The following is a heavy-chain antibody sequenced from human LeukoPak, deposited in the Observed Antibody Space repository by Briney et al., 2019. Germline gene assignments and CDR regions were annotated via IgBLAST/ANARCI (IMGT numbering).Heavy chain of an antibody. CDR2: MNPNSCNT. CDR3: ARTRRAARRADNWFDP. Sequence: ASVKLSCKASGYTFTSYDINWVRQATGQGLEWMGWMNPNSCNTGYAQKFQGRVTITRNTSITTAYMELSSLSSEATAVYYCARTRRAARRADNWFDPWGQGTLVTVSS. D-gene: IGHD6-6*01. V-gene: IGHV1-8*03. CDR1: GYTFTSYD. J-gene: IGHJ5*02.